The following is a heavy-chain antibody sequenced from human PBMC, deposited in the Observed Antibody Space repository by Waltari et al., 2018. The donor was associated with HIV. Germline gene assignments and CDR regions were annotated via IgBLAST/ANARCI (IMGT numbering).Heavy chain of an antibody. CDR2: SYGGGST. J-gene: IGHJ4*02. Sequence: EVQLVESGGGLIQPGGSLRLSCAASGFSVSSTYMSWVRQAPGKGVGWVSVSYGGGSTYYADAVKGRFSISRDNSKNTLYLQMNSVRAEDTGVYYCARGFGCGGDCYYFDYWGQGTLVTVSS. CDR3: ARGFGCGGDCYYFDY. V-gene: IGHV3-53*01. CDR1: GFSVSSTY. D-gene: IGHD2-21*02.